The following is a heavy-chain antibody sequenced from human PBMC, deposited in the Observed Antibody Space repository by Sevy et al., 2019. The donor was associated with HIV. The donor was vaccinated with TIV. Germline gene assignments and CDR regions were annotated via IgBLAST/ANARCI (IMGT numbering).Heavy chain of an antibody. D-gene: IGHD2-15*01. Sequence: GGSLRLSCAAFGFTFTNAWMSWVRQAPGKGLEWVGRIKSKTNGGTTDYGAPVKGRFTISRDDSKNTLYLHMNSLKTEDTAVYYCTLEGLYCSGGSCYSEGFDSWGQGTLVTVSS. J-gene: IGHJ4*02. V-gene: IGHV3-15*01. CDR3: TLEGLYCSGGSCYSEGFDS. CDR1: GFTFTNAW. CDR2: IKSKTNGGTT.